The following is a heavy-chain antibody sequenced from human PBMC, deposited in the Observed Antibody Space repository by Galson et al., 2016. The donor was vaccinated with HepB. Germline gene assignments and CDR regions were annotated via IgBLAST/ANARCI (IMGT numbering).Heavy chain of an antibody. J-gene: IGHJ6*02. CDR3: AKGRQHSSSDYQFYYGMDV. D-gene: IGHD6-13*01. V-gene: IGHV3-23*01. Sequence: SLRLSCAASGFSFSNYVMNWVRQAPGKGLEWVSSSSGGAGSTYYADSVRGRFTISRDNSKNTLYLQMNSLRAEDTAIYYCAKGRQHSSSDYQFYYGMDVWGQGTTVTVSS. CDR2: SSGGAGST. CDR1: GFSFSNYV.